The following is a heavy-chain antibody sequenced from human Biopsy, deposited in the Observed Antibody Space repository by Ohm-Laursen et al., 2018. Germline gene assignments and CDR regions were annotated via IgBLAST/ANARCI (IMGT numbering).Heavy chain of an antibody. CDR2: IFYGGIT. Sequence: PSDTLSLTCTVSGGSISSETTYWGWIRQPPGKGLEWIGSIFYGGITYYNPSLKSRVTISVDTSKNQFSLNLSSVTGADTAVYYCARHPTGFWFDPWGQGTLVTVSS. CDR1: GGSISSETTY. V-gene: IGHV4-39*01. J-gene: IGHJ5*02. CDR3: ARHPTGFWFDP.